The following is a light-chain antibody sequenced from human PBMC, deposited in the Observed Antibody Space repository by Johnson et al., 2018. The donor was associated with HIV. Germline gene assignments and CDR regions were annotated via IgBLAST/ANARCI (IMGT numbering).Light chain of an antibody. CDR1: SSNIGNNY. V-gene: IGLV1-51*02. CDR3: GTWDSRLNVYL. Sequence: QSVLTQPPSVSAAPGQKVTISCSGSSSNIGNNYVSWYQQLPGTAPKLLIYESTNRPSGIPDRFSGSKSGTSATLGISGLQTGDEADYYCGTWDSRLNVYLFGTVTKVTVL. J-gene: IGLJ1*01. CDR2: EST.